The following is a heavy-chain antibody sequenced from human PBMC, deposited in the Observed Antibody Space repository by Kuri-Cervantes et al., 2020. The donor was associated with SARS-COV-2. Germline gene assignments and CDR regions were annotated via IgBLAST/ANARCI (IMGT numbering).Heavy chain of an antibody. CDR3: ARGDYGSGSSFHDVFDI. D-gene: IGHD3-10*01. CDR2: ISGSGGST. CDR1: GFTFSSYA. Sequence: GESLKISCAASGFTFSSYAMSWVRQAPGKGLEWVSAISGSGGSTYYADSVKGRFTISRDNAKNSLYLQMNSLRDADTAVYHCARGDYGSGSSFHDVFDIWGQGTMVTVSS. V-gene: IGHV3-23*01. J-gene: IGHJ3*02.